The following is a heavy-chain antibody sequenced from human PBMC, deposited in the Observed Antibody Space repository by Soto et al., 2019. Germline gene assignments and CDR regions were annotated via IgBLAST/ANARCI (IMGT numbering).Heavy chain of an antibody. J-gene: IGHJ5*02. Sequence: QVQLVQSGAEVKKPGASVKVSCKASGYTFTSYDISWVRQAPGQGLEWMGWMSTSNGNTNYAQKLQGRVTMTTDTSTSTAKMELRSLRPDDTAVYFCARDRNWVDPWGHGTLVTVS. CDR2: MSTSNGNT. CDR1: GYTFTSYD. V-gene: IGHV1-18*01. CDR3: ARDRNWVDP.